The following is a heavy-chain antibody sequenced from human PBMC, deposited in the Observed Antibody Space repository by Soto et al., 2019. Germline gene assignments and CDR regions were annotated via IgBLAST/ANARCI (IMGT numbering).Heavy chain of an antibody. CDR3: AKPPVTVAGMFDF. CDR2: IGGSGDIT. Sequence: EVQLLESGGGSVQPGGSLRLSCAASGFTFNNYVMSWVRRAPGKGLEWVSAIGGSGDITYYADSVKGRFTISRDNSKNTLYLQMNSLRADDTAVYYCAKPPVTVAGMFDFWGQGTLVTVSS. V-gene: IGHV3-23*01. D-gene: IGHD6-19*01. CDR1: GFTFNNYV. J-gene: IGHJ4*02.